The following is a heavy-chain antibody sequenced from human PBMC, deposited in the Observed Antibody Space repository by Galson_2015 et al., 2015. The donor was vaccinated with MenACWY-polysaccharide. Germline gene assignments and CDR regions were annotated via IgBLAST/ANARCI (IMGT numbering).Heavy chain of an antibody. CDR3: VKAHETSGWNRGPGY. CDR1: GFTFTSYA. J-gene: IGHJ4*02. CDR2: ISLDGRNT. D-gene: IGHD1-1*01. Sequence: SLRLSCAASGFTFTSYAMSWIRQAPGQGPEWVTVISLDGRNTYYADPVKGRFTISRDNSMNTVYLQMHDLRAEDTAVYYCVKAHETSGWNRGPGYWGQGTLVTVSS. V-gene: IGHV3-23*01.